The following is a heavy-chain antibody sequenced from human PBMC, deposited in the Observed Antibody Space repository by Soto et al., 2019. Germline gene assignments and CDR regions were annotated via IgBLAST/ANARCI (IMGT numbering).Heavy chain of an antibody. J-gene: IGHJ5*02. CDR1: GGSISSGGYS. D-gene: IGHD1-26*01. Sequence: QLQLQESGSGLVKPSQTLSLTCAVSGGSISSGGYSWSWIRQPPGKGLEWIGYSYHSGSTYYNPSLKSQVTVSVDRSKNQFSLNLSSVTAADKAVDDCAVSRIGLNWFDPWGQGTLVTVSS. CDR3: AVSRIGLNWFDP. CDR2: SYHSGST. V-gene: IGHV4-30-2*01.